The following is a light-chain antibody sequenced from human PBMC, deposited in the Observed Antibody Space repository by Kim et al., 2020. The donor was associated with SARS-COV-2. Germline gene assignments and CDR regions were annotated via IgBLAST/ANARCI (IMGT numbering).Light chain of an antibody. V-gene: IGKV1-5*01. J-gene: IGKJ1*01. CDR3: QQYIIHSPSWG. CDR2: DAS. Sequence: DIQMTQSPSTLSASVGDRVTITCRASQSIRSWLAWYQQKPGKAPKVLIYDASSLESGVPSRCSGSGSGPEFTLTISSLQPDDFATYYRQQYIIHSPSWGFRQGTQV. CDR1: QSIRSW.